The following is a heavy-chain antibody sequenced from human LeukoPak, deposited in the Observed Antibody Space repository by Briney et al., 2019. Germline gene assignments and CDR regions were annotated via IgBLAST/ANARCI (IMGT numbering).Heavy chain of an antibody. CDR2: IYYSGST. CDR3: ARESSTSRRVRGFDY. CDR1: GGSISSGGYY. D-gene: IGHD2-2*01. J-gene: IGHJ4*02. V-gene: IGHV4-31*03. Sequence: PSQTLSLTCTVSGGSISSGGYYWIWIRQHPGKGLEWIGYIYYSGSTYYNPSLKSRVTISVDTSKNQFSLKLSSVTAADTAVYYCARESSTSRRVRGFDYWGQGTLVTVSS.